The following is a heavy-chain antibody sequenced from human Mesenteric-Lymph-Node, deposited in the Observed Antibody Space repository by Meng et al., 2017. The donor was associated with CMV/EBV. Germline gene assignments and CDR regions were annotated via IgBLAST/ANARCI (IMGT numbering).Heavy chain of an antibody. V-gene: IGHV3-7*01. CDR3: ARDALIWIFGVVTRGAFDI. Sequence: GESLKISCAASGFTFSSYWMSWVRQAPGKGLEWVANIKQDGSEKYYVDSVKGRFTISRDNAKNSLYLQMNSLRAEDTAVYYCARDALIWIFGVVTRGAFDIWGQGTMVTVSS. D-gene: IGHD3-3*01. CDR2: IKQDGSEK. J-gene: IGHJ3*02. CDR1: GFTFSSYW.